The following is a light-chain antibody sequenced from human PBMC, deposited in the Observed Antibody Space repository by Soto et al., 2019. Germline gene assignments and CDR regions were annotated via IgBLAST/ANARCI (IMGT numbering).Light chain of an antibody. CDR1: QSVGTY. Sequence: ENVLTQSPGTLSLSPGERATLSCRASQSVGTYLAWYQHKPGQAPRLLIFDASKRATVIPARFSGSGSGTDFTLTISSLEPEDFAVYYCHHRSNWPSWTFGEGPKVEIK. CDR2: DAS. CDR3: HHRSNWPSWT. V-gene: IGKV3-11*01. J-gene: IGKJ1*01.